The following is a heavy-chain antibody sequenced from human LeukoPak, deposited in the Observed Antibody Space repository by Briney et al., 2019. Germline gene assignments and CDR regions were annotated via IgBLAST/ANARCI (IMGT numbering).Heavy chain of an antibody. D-gene: IGHD3-10*01. CDR2: IKPDSGDT. CDR3: TQDLLGGSGTFDP. CDR1: GYTFTGYY. Sequence: SVKVSCKASGYTFTGYYLHWVRQAPGQGLEWMGWIKPDSGDTNYLQKFQGRVTMTRDTSISTAYMELNRLSSDDTAVYYCTQDLLGGSGTFDPWGQGTLVTVSS. V-gene: IGHV1-2*02. J-gene: IGHJ5*02.